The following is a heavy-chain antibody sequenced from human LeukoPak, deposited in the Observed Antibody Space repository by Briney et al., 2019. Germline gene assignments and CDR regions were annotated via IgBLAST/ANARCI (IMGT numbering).Heavy chain of an antibody. CDR2: MNPSGVTT. Sequence: GGSLRLSCAASGFTFSSYGMHWVRQAPGKGLEWVAAMNPSGVTTDSAASVRGRFTISRDNSKNTLYLQMSSLRAEDTALYYCAKGRSAVRDTFDFWGQGTVVTVSS. J-gene: IGHJ3*01. V-gene: IGHV3-23*01. CDR1: GFTFSSYG. CDR3: AKGRSAVRDTFDF. D-gene: IGHD3-10*01.